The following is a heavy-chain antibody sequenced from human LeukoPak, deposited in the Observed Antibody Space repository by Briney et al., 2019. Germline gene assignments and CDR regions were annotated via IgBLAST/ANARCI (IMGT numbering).Heavy chain of an antibody. CDR2: IYYSGST. Sequence: PSETLSLTCTVSGGSISSYYWSWIRQPPGKGLEWIGYIYYSGSTNYNPSLKSRVTISVDTSKNQFSLKLSSVTAADAAVYYCARARSSWDAFDIWGQGTMVTVSS. J-gene: IGHJ3*02. V-gene: IGHV4-59*01. D-gene: IGHD6-13*01. CDR3: ARARSSWDAFDI. CDR1: GGSISSYY.